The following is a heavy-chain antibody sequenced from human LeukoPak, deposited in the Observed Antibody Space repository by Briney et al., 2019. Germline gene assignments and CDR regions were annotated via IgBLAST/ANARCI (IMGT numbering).Heavy chain of an antibody. CDR2: IYSGGST. Sequence: GGSLRLSCAASGFTFSSYSMNWVRQAPGKGLEWVSVIYSGGSTYYADSVKGRFTISRDNSKNTLYLQMNSLRAEDTAVYYCARDQGSVYYDSSGYPYYYYMDVWGKGTTVTVSS. V-gene: IGHV3-53*01. D-gene: IGHD3-22*01. CDR3: ARDQGSVYYDSSGYPYYYYMDV. CDR1: GFTFSSYS. J-gene: IGHJ6*03.